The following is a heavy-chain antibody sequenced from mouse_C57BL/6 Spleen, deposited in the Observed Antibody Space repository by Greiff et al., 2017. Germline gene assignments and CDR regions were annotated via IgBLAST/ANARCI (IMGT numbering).Heavy chain of an antibody. V-gene: IGHV1-82*01. D-gene: IGHD2-3*01. Sequence: QVQLKQSGPELVKPGASVKISCKASGYAFSSSWMNWVKQRPGKGLEWIGRIYPGDGDTNYNGKFKGKATLTADKSSSTAYMQLSSLTSEDSAVYFCARRDDGYLDYWGQGTTLTVSS. CDR3: ARRDDGYLDY. CDR2: IYPGDGDT. CDR1: GYAFSSSW. J-gene: IGHJ2*01.